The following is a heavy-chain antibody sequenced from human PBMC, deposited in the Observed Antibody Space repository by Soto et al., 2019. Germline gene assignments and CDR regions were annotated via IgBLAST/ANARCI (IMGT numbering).Heavy chain of an antibody. V-gene: IGHV4-28*01. J-gene: IGHJ4*02. Sequence: PSGTLSLTFAVSGGSISSSNWWGWIRQPPGKGLEWIGYIYYSGTTYYNPSLKSRVTMSVDTSKSQFSLKLTSVTAVDTAVYYCARREIQGPIDYWGQGTLVTVSS. CDR3: ARREIQGPIDY. D-gene: IGHD1-26*01. CDR1: GGSISSSNW. CDR2: IYYSGTT.